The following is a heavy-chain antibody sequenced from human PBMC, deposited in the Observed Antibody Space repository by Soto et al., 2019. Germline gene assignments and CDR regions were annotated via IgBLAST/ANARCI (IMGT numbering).Heavy chain of an antibody. J-gene: IGHJ5*01. CDR3: ARVSAAGTRLFDS. CDR1: GASISSGGFY. V-gene: IGHV4-31*03. CDR2: IDYRGRT. Sequence: QVQLQESGPGLVQPSQTLSLTCTVSGASISSGGFYWSWIRQFPGKGLEWIGYIDYRGRTFYNPSLKGRATISRDTSKSQFSLNVNSVTAAATAVFYCARVSAAGTRLFDSWGQGTLVTVSS. D-gene: IGHD6-13*01.